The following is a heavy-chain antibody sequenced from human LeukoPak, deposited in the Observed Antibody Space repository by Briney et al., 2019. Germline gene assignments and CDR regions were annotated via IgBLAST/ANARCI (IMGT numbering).Heavy chain of an antibody. V-gene: IGHV4-30-2*01. Sequence: PSETLSLTCTVSGGSISSGGYYWSWIRQPPGKGLEWIGYIYQSGNTYYNPSLKSRVTISVDRSKNQFSLKLSSVTAADTAVYYCARDGTPPLEYWGQGTLVTVSS. D-gene: IGHD1-1*01. CDR2: IYQSGNT. CDR1: GGSISSGGYY. J-gene: IGHJ4*02. CDR3: ARDGTPPLEY.